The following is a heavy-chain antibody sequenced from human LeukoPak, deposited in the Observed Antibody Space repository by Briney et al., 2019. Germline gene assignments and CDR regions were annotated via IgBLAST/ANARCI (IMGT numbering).Heavy chain of an antibody. CDR1: GFSFSTDS. D-gene: IGHD1-26*01. V-gene: IGHV3-48*01. CDR2: ISSNSATT. Sequence: PGGSLRLSCAASGFSFSTDSMNWVRQVPGKGLEWISYISSNSATTHYADSVKGRFTISRDNAKNSLYLHMNSLRADDAAVCYCARDTRSLIDYWGQGTLVTVSS. CDR3: ARDTRSLIDY. J-gene: IGHJ4*02.